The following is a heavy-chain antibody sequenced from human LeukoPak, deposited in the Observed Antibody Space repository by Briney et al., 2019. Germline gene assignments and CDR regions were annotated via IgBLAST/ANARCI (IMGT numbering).Heavy chain of an antibody. CDR3: ARLIAGQYYYYYMDV. CDR1: GYTFTSYD. CDR2: MNPNSGNT. Sequence: ASVKVSCKASGYTFTSYDINWVRQATGQGVEWMGWMNPNSGNTGYAQKFQGGVTMTRNTSISTAYMELSSLRSEDTTVYYCARLIAGQYYYYYMDVWGKGTTVTVSS. J-gene: IGHJ6*03. V-gene: IGHV1-8*01. D-gene: IGHD3-16*02.